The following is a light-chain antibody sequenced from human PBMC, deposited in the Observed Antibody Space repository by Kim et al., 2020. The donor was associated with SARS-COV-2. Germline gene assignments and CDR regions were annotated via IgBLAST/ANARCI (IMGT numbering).Light chain of an antibody. V-gene: IGLV3-19*01. CDR1: SLRSYY. J-gene: IGLJ2*01. CDR2: GKN. CDR3: NSRDSNDNVV. Sequence: VALGQTVRITCQGDSLRSYYATWYQQKPGQAPIVVIYGKNNRPSGIPDRFSGSSSGNTASLTITGTQAGDEADYYCNSRDSNDNVVFGGGTNVTVL.